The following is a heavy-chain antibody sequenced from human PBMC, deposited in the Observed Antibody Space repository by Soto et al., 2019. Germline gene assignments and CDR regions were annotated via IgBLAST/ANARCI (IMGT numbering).Heavy chain of an antibody. CDR1: GFTFGDYA. D-gene: IGHD6-13*01. CDR3: TRVGGAESSSSWYYWYYYSYGMEV. Sequence: GGSLRLSCTASGFTFGDYAMSWVRQAPGKGLEWVGFIRSKAYGGTTEYAASVKGRFTISRDDFKSIAYLQMNSLKTEDTAVYYCTRVGGAESSSSWYYWYYYSYGMEVCGQGTTVTVSS. J-gene: IGHJ6*02. V-gene: IGHV3-49*04. CDR2: IRSKAYGGTT.